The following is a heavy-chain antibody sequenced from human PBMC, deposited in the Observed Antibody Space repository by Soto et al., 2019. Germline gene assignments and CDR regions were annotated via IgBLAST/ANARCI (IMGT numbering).Heavy chain of an antibody. V-gene: IGHV1-69*12. J-gene: IGHJ6*02. CDR1: GGTCSNYG. CDR3: ARVGRDYEGSGYYQGHV. CDR2: IVPIFGA. D-gene: IGHD3-22*01. Sequence: QVQLVQSGSEVKKPGSSVKVSCKSSGGTCSNYGFSWVRQAPGQGLECMGVIVPIFGAEHPQKFQGRVTITADESKKTVFMELRGLRSEYTAVYYCARVGRDYEGSGYYQGHVWGQGTTVTGSS.